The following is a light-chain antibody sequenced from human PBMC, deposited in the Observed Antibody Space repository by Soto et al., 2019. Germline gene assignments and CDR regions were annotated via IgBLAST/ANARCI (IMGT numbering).Light chain of an antibody. J-gene: IGKJ1*01. CDR1: QSVSSN. CDR2: GAS. Sequence: EIVMTQSPATLSVSPAERATLSCRASQSVSSNLAWYQQKPGQAPRLLIYGASTSATGIPAKFSGSGSGTEFTLTISSPQSEDFAVYYCQQYNNWPRTFGQGTKVEIK. V-gene: IGKV3-15*01. CDR3: QQYNNWPRT.